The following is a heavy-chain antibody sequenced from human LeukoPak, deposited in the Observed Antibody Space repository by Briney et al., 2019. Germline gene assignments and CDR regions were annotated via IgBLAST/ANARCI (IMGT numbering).Heavy chain of an antibody. Sequence: EASVKVSCKASGYTFTGYYMNWLRQAPGQGLEWMGWINPNSGGTNYAQKFQGRVTMTRDTSISTAYMELSRLRSDDTAVYYCARDVYHYGMSDFDYWGQGTLVTVSS. D-gene: IGHD4-17*01. CDR3: ARDVYHYGMSDFDY. J-gene: IGHJ4*02. V-gene: IGHV1-2*02. CDR2: INPNSGGT. CDR1: GYTFTGYY.